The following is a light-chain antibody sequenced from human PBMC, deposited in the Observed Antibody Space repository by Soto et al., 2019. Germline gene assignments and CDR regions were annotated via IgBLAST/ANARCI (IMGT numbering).Light chain of an antibody. V-gene: IGKV4-1*01. Sequence: DIVMTQSPDSLAVSLGERATINCKSSQSVLYSSNNKNNLAWYQKKPGQPPKLLIYWASTRESGVPDRFSGSGSGTDFTLTISSLQADEVAVYYCHQSYTVPWTFGQGTKVEIK. CDR2: WAS. J-gene: IGKJ1*01. CDR1: QSVLYSSNNKNN. CDR3: HQSYTVPWT.